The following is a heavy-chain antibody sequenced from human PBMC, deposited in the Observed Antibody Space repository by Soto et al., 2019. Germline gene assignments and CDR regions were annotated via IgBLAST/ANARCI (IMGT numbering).Heavy chain of an antibody. CDR3: ARVHGSSWYEWFDP. V-gene: IGHV3-7*01. CDR1: GFTFSSYW. D-gene: IGHD6-13*01. CDR2: IKQDGSEK. J-gene: IGHJ5*02. Sequence: GGSLRLSCAASGFTFSSYWMSWVRQAPGKGLEWVANIKQDGSEKYYVDSVKGRFTISRDNAKNSLYLQMNSLRAEDTAVYYCARVHGSSWYEWFDPWGQGTLVTVSS.